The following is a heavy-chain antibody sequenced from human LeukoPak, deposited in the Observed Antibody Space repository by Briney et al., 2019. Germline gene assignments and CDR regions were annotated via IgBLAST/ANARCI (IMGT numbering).Heavy chain of an antibody. CDR3: ATSDYGSGSRDY. CDR2: IYHSGST. CDR1: GYSISSGYY. V-gene: IGHV4-38-2*01. D-gene: IGHD3-10*01. Sequence: SETLSLTCAVSGYSISSGYYWGWIRQPPGKGLEWIGSIYHSGSTYYNPSLKSRVTISVDTSKNQFSLKLSSVTAADTAVYYCATSDYGSGSRDYWGQGTLVTVSS. J-gene: IGHJ4*02.